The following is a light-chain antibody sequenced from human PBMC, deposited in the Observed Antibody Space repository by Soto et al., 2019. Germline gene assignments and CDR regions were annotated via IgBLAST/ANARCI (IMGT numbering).Light chain of an antibody. Sequence: DIQMTQSPPSLSASVGDRVTITCQASQDISNYLNWYQQKLGKAPKLLIYDASNLETGVPSRFGGSGSGTHFTFTITSLQPEDSATYYCQQFDNLPLSFGPGTKVHSK. CDR1: QDISNY. V-gene: IGKV1-33*01. J-gene: IGKJ3*01. CDR2: DAS. CDR3: QQFDNLPLS.